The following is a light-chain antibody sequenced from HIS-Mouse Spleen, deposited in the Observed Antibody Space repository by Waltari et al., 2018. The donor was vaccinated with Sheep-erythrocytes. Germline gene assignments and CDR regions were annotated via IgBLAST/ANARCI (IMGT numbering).Light chain of an antibody. CDR3: QQYNSYLT. CDR2: KAS. J-gene: IGKJ1*01. Sequence: DIKMTQSPSTLPASVEDRVTITCRASQSISSWLAWYQQKPGKAPKLLIYKASSLESGVPSRFSGSGSGTEFTLTISSLQPDDFATYYCQQYNSYLTFGQGTKVEIK. V-gene: IGKV1-5*03. CDR1: QSISSW.